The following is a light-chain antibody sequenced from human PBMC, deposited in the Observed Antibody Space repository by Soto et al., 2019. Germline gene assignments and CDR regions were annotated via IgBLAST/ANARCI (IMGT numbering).Light chain of an antibody. Sequence: QSALTQPASVSGSPGQSITISCTGTSSDVGNYNLVSWYQQHPGKAPKLMIYEVSKRPSGVSNRFSGSKSGNTASLTISGLQAEDEADYYCCSYAGSFGGGTKLTVL. CDR3: CSYAGS. V-gene: IGLV2-23*02. CDR2: EVS. J-gene: IGLJ2*01. CDR1: SSDVGNYNL.